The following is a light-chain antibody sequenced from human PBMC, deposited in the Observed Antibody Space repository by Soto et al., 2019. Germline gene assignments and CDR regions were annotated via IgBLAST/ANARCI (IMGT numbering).Light chain of an antibody. V-gene: IGLV2-8*01. CDR2: EVS. J-gene: IGLJ2*01. Sequence: QSALTQPPSASGSPGQSVTISCPGTRSDVGGYNYVSWYQQHPGKAPKLMSYEVSKRPSGVPERFSGSKSGTTASLTVSGLQAEDEADYYCRSYAGSNNVVFGGGTKLTV. CDR1: RSDVGGYNY. CDR3: RSYAGSNNVV.